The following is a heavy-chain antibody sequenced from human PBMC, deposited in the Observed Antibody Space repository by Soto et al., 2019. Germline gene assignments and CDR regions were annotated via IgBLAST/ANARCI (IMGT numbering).Heavy chain of an antibody. CDR3: PREFPCYVSSDSYLVY. Sequence: SQTLSLTCAISGDSVSGNSAAWNWIRQSPSRGLEWLGRTYYRSRWYNDYAVSVKSRITVTPDTSKNQFSLHLNSVTPEDTAVYYCPREFPCYVSSDSYLVYLGQGALVTVSS. CDR2: TYYRSRWYN. V-gene: IGHV6-1*01. J-gene: IGHJ4*02. D-gene: IGHD2-21*02. CDR1: GDSVSGNSAA.